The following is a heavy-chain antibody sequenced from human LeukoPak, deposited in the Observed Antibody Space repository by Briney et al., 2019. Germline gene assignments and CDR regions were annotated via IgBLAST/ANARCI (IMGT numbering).Heavy chain of an antibody. J-gene: IGHJ4*02. CDR2: IYTSGST. CDR3: ARSIVVVPAANPLFDY. V-gene: IGHV4-61*02. Sequence: SETLSLTCTVSGGSISSGSYYWSWIRQPAGEGLEWIGRIYTSGSTYYNPSLKSRVTISVDTSKNQFSLKLSSVTAADTAVYYCARSIVVVPAANPLFDYWGQGTLVTVSS. D-gene: IGHD2-2*01. CDR1: GGSISSGSYY.